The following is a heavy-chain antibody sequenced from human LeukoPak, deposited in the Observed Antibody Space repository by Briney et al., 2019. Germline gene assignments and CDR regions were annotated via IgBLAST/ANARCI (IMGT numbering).Heavy chain of an antibody. CDR2: MNPNSGNT. J-gene: IGHJ4*02. CDR3: ARTQDVSGCSGGSCSDPTAVRY. D-gene: IGHD2-15*01. CDR1: GYTFTSYD. V-gene: IGHV1-8*01. Sequence: ASVKVSCKASGYTFTSYDINWVRQATGQGLEWMGWMNPNSGNTGYAQKFQGRVTMTRNTSISTAYMELSSLRSEDTAVYYCARTQDVSGCSGGSCSDPTAVRYWGQGTLVTVSS.